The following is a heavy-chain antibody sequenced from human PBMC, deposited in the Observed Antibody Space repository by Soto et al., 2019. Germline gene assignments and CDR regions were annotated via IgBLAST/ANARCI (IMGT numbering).Heavy chain of an antibody. J-gene: IGHJ4*02. Sequence: GGSLRLSCAASGFTFSSYWMSWVRQAPGKGLEWVANIKQDGSEKYYVDSVKGRFTISRDNAKNSLYLQMNSLRAEDTAVYYCARVWGNHYYGSGSYAFIDYWGQGTLVTVSS. CDR3: ARVWGNHYYGSGSYAFIDY. CDR2: IKQDGSEK. V-gene: IGHV3-7*01. D-gene: IGHD3-10*01. CDR1: GFTFSSYW.